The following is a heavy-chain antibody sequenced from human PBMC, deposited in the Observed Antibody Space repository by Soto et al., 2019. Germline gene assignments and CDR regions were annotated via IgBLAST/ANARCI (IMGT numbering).Heavy chain of an antibody. CDR3: SRQASDFWSGKPQYYMDV. Sequence: EVQLVESGGGLVQPGGSLKLSCAASGFTFSGSAMHWVRQASGKGLEWDGRIRSKGNNYATAYGASLKGRFTISRDDSKNTAYLQMNILNTEDTAVYYCSRQASDFWSGKPQYYMDVWGKGTTVTVSS. CDR1: GFTFSGSA. CDR2: IRSKGNNYAT. J-gene: IGHJ6*03. D-gene: IGHD3-3*01. V-gene: IGHV3-73*01.